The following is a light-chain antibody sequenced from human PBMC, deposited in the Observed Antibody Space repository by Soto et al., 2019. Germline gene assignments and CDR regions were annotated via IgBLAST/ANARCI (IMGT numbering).Light chain of an antibody. CDR2: RAS. V-gene: IGKV3-20*01. J-gene: IGKJ3*01. CDR1: QSVSSNF. CDR3: QQYVSSPFT. Sequence: EIVLTQSPGTLSLSPGERATFSCRASQSVSSNFVAWFQQKPGQVPRLLIYRASNRATGIPDRFSGSGSGTDFTLTINRREPEDFAVYYWQQYVSSPFTFGPGTKVDI.